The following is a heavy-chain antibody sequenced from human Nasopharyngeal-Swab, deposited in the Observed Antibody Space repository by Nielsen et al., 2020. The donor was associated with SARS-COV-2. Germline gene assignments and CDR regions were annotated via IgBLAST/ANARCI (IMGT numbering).Heavy chain of an antibody. J-gene: IGHJ4*02. CDR1: GESFSGHY. D-gene: IGHD1-1*01. Sequence: SETLSLTCAVYGESFSGHYWTWIRQPPGKGLEWIGEISHSGSTTYNSSLKSRLAMSVDTSKNQFSLKLNSVTAADTAVYYCARITPPTHNLDYWGQGILVTVSS. CDR2: ISHSGST. CDR3: ARITPPTHNLDY. V-gene: IGHV4-34*01.